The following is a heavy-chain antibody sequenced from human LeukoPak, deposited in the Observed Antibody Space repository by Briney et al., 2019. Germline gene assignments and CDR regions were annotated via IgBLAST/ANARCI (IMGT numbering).Heavy chain of an antibody. CDR3: AKDHYYDSSGHP. J-gene: IGHJ5*02. V-gene: IGHV3-23*01. D-gene: IGHD3-22*01. CDR2: ITGNGGTT. CDR1: GFTFNNYA. Sequence: PGGSLRLSCAASGFTFNNYAMTWVRQAPGKGLEWVSGITGNGGTTDYADSVKGRFTISRGNSKNTLYLQMNSLRAEDSAVYYCAKDHYYDSSGHPWGQGTLVTVSS.